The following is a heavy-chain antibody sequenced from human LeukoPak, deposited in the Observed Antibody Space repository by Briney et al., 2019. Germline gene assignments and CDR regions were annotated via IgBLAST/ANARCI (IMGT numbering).Heavy chain of an antibody. CDR1: GFTVRSNY. J-gene: IGHJ5*02. CDR3: ARADGYSSWFVH. CDR2: MYSGDST. Sequence: GGSLRLSCAASGFTVRSNYMTWVRQAPGKGLEWVSVMYSGDSTYYDDSVKGRFTISRDNSKNTLDPQMNSLRDEDTGVYYCARADGYSSWFVHWGQGTLVTVSS. V-gene: IGHV3-53*01. D-gene: IGHD5-18*01.